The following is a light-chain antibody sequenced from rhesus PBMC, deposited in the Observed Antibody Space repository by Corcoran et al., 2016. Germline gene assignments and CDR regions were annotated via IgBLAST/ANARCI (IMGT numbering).Light chain of an antibody. CDR1: QSLLDSEDGNTY. Sequence: DIVMTQTPLSLPVTPGEPASISCRSSQSLLDSEDGNTYLDWYLQKPGQSPQLLIYEVSNRASGVPDRFSGSGSDTDFTPKISRVEAEDVGVYYCMQGIEFPYSFGQGTKVEIK. CDR2: EVS. J-gene: IGKJ2*01. CDR3: MQGIEFPYS. V-gene: IGKV2-104*02.